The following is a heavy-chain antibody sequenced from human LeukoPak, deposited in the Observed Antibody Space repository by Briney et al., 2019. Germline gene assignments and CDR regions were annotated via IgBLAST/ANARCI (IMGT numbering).Heavy chain of an antibody. CDR2: IYTSGST. J-gene: IGHJ4*02. Sequence: SETLSLTCTVSGGSISSYYWSWIRQPPGKGLEWIGYIYTSGSTNYNPSLKSRVTISVDTSKNQFSLKLSSVTAADTAVHYCARQEEQLHFDYWGQGTLVTVSS. V-gene: IGHV4-4*09. CDR3: ARQEEQLHFDY. CDR1: GGSISSYY. D-gene: IGHD6-6*01.